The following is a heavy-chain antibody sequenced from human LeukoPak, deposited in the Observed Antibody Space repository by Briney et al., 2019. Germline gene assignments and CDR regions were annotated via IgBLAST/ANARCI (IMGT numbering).Heavy chain of an antibody. J-gene: IGHJ2*01. Sequence: GGSLRLSCAASGFTFSSYAMSWVRQAPGKGLEWVSIIYNAGTTFYTNSVKGRFTISRDNSKNTLFLQMNSLRAEDTAVYYCARGLRDGYSNYWYFDLWGRGTLVTVSS. CDR1: GFTFSSYA. CDR2: IYNAGTT. D-gene: IGHD5-24*01. V-gene: IGHV3-66*01. CDR3: ARGLRDGYSNYWYFDL.